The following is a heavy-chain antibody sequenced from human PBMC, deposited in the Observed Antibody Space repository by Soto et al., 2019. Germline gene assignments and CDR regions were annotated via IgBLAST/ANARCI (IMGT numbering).Heavy chain of an antibody. CDR2: IYYSGST. J-gene: IGHJ4*02. CDR3: ARLLRYFDWLPNDY. CDR1: GGSISSSSYY. Sequence: PSETLSLTCTVSGGSISSSSYYWGWIRQPPGKGLEWIGSIYYSGSTYYNPSLKSRVTISIDASKNQFSLKLSSVTAADTAVYYCARLLRYFDWLPNDYWGQGTLVTVSS. D-gene: IGHD3-9*01. V-gene: IGHV4-39*01.